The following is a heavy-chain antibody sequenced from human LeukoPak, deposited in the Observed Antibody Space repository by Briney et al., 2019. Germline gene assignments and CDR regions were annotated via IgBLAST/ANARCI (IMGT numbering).Heavy chain of an antibody. V-gene: IGHV1-69*05. J-gene: IGHJ4*02. Sequence: SVKVSCKASGGTSNKYPINWVRQAPGQGLEWMGGIIPVFGTSNYAKNFQGRVTIRTDDSTGTAYMELSSLRSEDTAVYFCASPSPGASLLVTGGFDYWGQGTLITVSS. D-gene: IGHD3-3*02. CDR1: GGTSNKYP. CDR2: IIPVFGTS. CDR3: ASPSPGASLLVTGGFDY.